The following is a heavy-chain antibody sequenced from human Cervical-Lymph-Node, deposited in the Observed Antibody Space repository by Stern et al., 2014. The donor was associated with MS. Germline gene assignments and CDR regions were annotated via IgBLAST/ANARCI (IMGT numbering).Heavy chain of an antibody. CDR2: IYFSGSN. Sequence: QLQLQESGPGLVKPSETLSLTCTVSGGSFRSYHWSWARQPPGKGLEWLGDIYFSGSNKYTPSLQGRVTLTGDKSNNQITLKLNSVTAADTAVYYCARAGVCGGDCYSGSQGAFDIWGQGTMVTVSS. V-gene: IGHV4-59*01. J-gene: IGHJ3*02. D-gene: IGHD2-21*02. CDR1: GGSFRSYH. CDR3: ARAGVCGGDCYSGSQGAFDI.